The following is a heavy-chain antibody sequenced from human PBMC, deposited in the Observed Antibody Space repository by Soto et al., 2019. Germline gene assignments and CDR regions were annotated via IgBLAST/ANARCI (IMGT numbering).Heavy chain of an antibody. J-gene: IGHJ4*02. Sequence: VLLQESGPGAMKPSQTLSLTCTVIGDSVSSNNYYWSWIRQRPGKALEWIGYIHYSGDSYDNPSLTSRITMSMDVSKSQFSLNLRSVTAADTAIYYCARDVNDSSGSQGFDYWGQGTLVTVSS. CDR2: IHYSGDS. CDR1: GDSVSSNNYY. V-gene: IGHV4-31*03. D-gene: IGHD3-22*01. CDR3: ARDVNDSSGSQGFDY.